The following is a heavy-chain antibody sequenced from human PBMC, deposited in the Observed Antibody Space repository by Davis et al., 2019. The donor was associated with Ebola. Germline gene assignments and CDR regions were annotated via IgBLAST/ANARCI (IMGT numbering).Heavy chain of an antibody. CDR3: ARDMGMVQEANWFDP. CDR2: INAGNGNT. D-gene: IGHD3-10*01. V-gene: IGHV1-3*01. Sequence: ASVKVSCKASGYTFTSYAMHWVRQAPGQRLEWVGWINAGNGNTKYSQKFQGRVTITRDTSASTAYMELSSLRSEDTAVYYCARDMGMVQEANWFDPWGQGTLVTVSS. CDR1: GYTFTSYA. J-gene: IGHJ5*02.